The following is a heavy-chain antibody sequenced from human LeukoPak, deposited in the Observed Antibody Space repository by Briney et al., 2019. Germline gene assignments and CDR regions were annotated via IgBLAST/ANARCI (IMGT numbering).Heavy chain of an antibody. J-gene: IGHJ2*01. Sequence: PSEXLXXXCTVXGGSISSYYWXWIRQPPGKGLELIGYIYYSGSTNYNPSLTSRVTISVDTSKNQFSLKLSSVIAADTAVYYCARTWYFDLWGRGTLVTVSS. CDR3: ARTWYFDL. CDR1: GGSISSYY. V-gene: IGHV4-59*01. CDR2: IYYSGST.